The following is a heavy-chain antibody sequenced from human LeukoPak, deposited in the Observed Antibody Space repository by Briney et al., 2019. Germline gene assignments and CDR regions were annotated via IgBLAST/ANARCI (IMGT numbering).Heavy chain of an antibody. CDR1: GFTFDDYG. CDR2: INWNGGST. J-gene: IGHJ6*03. CDR3: AREERGYHLILRKDQYYYMDV. V-gene: IGHV3-20*04. D-gene: IGHD5-12*01. Sequence: GGSLRLSCAASGFTFDDYGMSWVRQAPGKGLEWVSGINWNGGSTGYADSVKGRFTISRDNAKNSLYLQMNSLRAEDTAVYYCAREERGYHLILRKDQYYYMDVWGKGTTVTVSS.